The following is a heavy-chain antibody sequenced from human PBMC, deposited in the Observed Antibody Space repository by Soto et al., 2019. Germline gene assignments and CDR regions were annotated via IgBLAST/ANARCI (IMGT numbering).Heavy chain of an antibody. J-gene: IGHJ3*02. CDR3: AKFSRGWSSAFDI. Sequence: PGGSLRLSCAASGFTFSNYGMNWVRQAPGKGLEWVAVISYDGTDKYYVGSVKGRFTISRDNSKNTVYLQMNSLRPEDTAVYYCAKFSRGWSSAFDIWGQGTMVTVSS. V-gene: IGHV3-30*18. D-gene: IGHD6-19*01. CDR2: ISYDGTDK. CDR1: GFTFSNYG.